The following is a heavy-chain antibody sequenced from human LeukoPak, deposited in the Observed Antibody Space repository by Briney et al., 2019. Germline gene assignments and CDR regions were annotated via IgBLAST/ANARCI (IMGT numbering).Heavy chain of an antibody. J-gene: IGHJ3*02. CDR3: AKDHPYDSSGEGIDAFDI. Sequence: PGGTLRLSCAASGFTFDIYGINWVRQAPGKGLEWVSGITPSGDMSYYADAVKGRFTISRDNSKNTLYLQMNSLRAEDTAVYYCAKDHPYDSSGEGIDAFDIWGQGTMVTVSS. D-gene: IGHD3-22*01. V-gene: IGHV3-23*01. CDR2: ITPSGDMS. CDR1: GFTFDIYG.